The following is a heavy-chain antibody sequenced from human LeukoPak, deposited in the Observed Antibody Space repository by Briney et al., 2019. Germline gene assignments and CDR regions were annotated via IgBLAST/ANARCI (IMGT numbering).Heavy chain of an antibody. V-gene: IGHV4-61*02. J-gene: IGHJ4*02. CDR1: GGSISGGSYY. Sequence: SETLSLTCTVSGGSISGGSYYWSWIRQPAGKGLEWIGRIYTSGSTNYNPSLKSRVTISVDTSKNQFSLKLSSVTAADTAVYYCARGIGDYWGQGTLVTVSS. CDR3: ARGIGDY. CDR2: IYTSGST.